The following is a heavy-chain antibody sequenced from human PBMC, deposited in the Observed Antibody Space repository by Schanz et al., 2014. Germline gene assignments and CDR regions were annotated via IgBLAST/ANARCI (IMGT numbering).Heavy chain of an antibody. V-gene: IGHV3-21*01. CDR1: GFTFNSYS. Sequence: EVQLVESGGGVVQPGGSLRLSCAASGFTFNSYSMNWVRQAPGRGLEWVSSISPSSSYIYYADSVKGRFTISRDNAKNSLYLQMNSLRAEDTAVYYCARDLNRCGGDCYSGWGQGTLVTVSS. CDR3: ARDLNRCGGDCYSG. D-gene: IGHD2-21*02. CDR2: ISPSSSYI. J-gene: IGHJ4*02.